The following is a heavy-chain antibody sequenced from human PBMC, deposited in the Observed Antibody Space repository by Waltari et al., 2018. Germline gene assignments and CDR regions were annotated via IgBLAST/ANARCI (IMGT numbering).Heavy chain of an antibody. J-gene: IGHJ4*02. Sequence: QVQLQESGPGLVKPSETLSLTCAVSAYSISSGYYWGWIRQPPGKGLEWIGSIYHSGSTYYNPSLKSRVTMSVDTSKNQFSLTLSSVTAADTAVYYCASSPSDYLLNYFDYWGQGTLVTVSS. CDR1: AYSISSGYY. CDR2: IYHSGST. CDR3: ASSPSDYLLNYFDY. V-gene: IGHV4-38-2*01. D-gene: IGHD3-16*01.